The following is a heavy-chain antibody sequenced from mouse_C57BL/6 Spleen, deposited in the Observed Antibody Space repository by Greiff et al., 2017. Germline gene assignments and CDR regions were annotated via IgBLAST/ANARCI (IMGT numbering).Heavy chain of an antibody. Sequence: EVKLMESGGGLVKPGGSLKLSCAASGFTFSSYAMSWVRQTPEKRLEWVATISDGGSYTYYPDNVKGRFTISRDNAKNNLYLQMSHLKSEDTAMYYCARRTTTAYAMDYWGQGTSVTVSS. CDR3: ARRTTTAYAMDY. V-gene: IGHV5-4*03. CDR1: GFTFSSYA. D-gene: IGHD1-2*01. CDR2: ISDGGSYT. J-gene: IGHJ4*01.